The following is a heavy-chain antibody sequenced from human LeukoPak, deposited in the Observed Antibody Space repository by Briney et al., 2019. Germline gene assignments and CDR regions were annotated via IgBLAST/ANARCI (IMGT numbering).Heavy chain of an antibody. CDR1: GYTFTGYY. CDR3: ARGDILTGYYSIDY. D-gene: IGHD3-9*01. J-gene: IGHJ4*02. V-gene: IGHV1-2*02. Sequence: ASVKVSCKASGYTFTGYYMHWVRQAPGQGLEWMGWINPNSGGTNYAQKFQGRVTMTRNTSISTAYMELSSLRSEDTAVYYCARGDILTGYYSIDYWGQGTLVTVSS. CDR2: INPNSGGT.